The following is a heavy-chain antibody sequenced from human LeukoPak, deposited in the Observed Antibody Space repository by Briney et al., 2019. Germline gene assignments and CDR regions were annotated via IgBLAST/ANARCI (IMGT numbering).Heavy chain of an antibody. Sequence: GGSLRLSCAASGFTFSSYWMHWVRQAPGKGLVWVSRINTDGSSTNYADSVKGRLTISKDNAKNTLYLQMNSLRAEDTAVYYCARDYSSSSIRASDIWGQGTMVTVSS. CDR1: GFTFSSYW. CDR3: ARDYSSSSIRASDI. CDR2: INTDGSST. V-gene: IGHV3-74*01. J-gene: IGHJ3*02. D-gene: IGHD6-6*01.